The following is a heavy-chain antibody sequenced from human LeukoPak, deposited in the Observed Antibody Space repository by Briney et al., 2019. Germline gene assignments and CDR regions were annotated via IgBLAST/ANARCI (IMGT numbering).Heavy chain of an antibody. Sequence: GASVKVSCKASGGTFSSYAISWVRQAPGQGLEWMGRIIPILGIANYAQKFQGRVTITTDESTSTAYMELSSLRSEDTAVYYCASRDLYSSSSPDYYYYYMDVWGKGTTVTVSS. CDR2: IIPILGIA. CDR3: ASRDLYSSSSPDYYYYYMDV. CDR1: GGTFSSYA. D-gene: IGHD6-6*01. J-gene: IGHJ6*03. V-gene: IGHV1-69*04.